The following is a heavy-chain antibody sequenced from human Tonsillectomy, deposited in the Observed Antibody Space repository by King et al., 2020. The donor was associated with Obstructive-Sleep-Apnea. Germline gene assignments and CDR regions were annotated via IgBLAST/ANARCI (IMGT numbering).Heavy chain of an antibody. V-gene: IGHV3-11*06. CDR3: ARDYNMEVRGVTTSDGMDV. Sequence: VQLVESGGGLVKPGGSLRLSCAASGFTFSDYYMSWIRQAPGKGLEWVSYISSSSSYTNYADSVKGRFTISRDNAKNSLYLQMNSLRAEDTAVYYCARDYNMEVRGVTTSDGMDVWGQGTTVTVSS. CDR2: ISSSSSYT. D-gene: IGHD3-10*01. J-gene: IGHJ6*02. CDR1: GFTFSDYY.